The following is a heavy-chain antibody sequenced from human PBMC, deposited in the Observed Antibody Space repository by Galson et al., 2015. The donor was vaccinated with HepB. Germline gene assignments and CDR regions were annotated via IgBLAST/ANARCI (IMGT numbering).Heavy chain of an antibody. CDR2: INTNTGKP. D-gene: IGHD3-3*01. CDR1: GYTFTSYA. Sequence: SVKVSCKASGYTFTSYAMNWVRQTPGQGLEWMGWINTNTGKPTYAQGFTGRFVFSLETSVSSAFLQISGLKTDDTAVYYCARERSATHYFYYYGMDVWGQGTTVTVSS. J-gene: IGHJ6*02. CDR3: ARERSATHYFYYYGMDV. V-gene: IGHV7-4-1*02.